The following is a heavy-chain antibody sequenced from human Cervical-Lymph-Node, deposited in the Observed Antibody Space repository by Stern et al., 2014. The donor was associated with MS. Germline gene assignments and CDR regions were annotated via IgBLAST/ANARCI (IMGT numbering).Heavy chain of an antibody. V-gene: IGHV1-69*01. J-gene: IGHJ3*01. CDR2: IIPSLKAP. CDR1: EETFSTYA. Sequence: VQLVQSGAEVKRPGSSVKVSCKVSEETFSTYAVSWVRQAPGQGLEYMGGIIPSLKAPTYVQKFLGRLTISADEFTNTAYMELSSLRSEDTALYYCARLGNNGLDVWGQGTMVVVSA. CDR3: ARLGNNGLDV. D-gene: IGHD2/OR15-2a*01.